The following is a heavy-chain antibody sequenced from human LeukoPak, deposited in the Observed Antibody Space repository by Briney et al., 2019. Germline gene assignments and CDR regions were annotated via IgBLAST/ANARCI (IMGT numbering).Heavy chain of an antibody. D-gene: IGHD2-2*01. V-gene: IGHV1-3*03. CDR1: GYTFTSYA. Sequence: ASVKVSCKASGYTFTSYAMHWVRQAPGQRLEWMGWINAGNGNTKYSQEFQGRVTITRDTSASTAYMELSSLRSEDMAVYYCARDGDTSCLGCWFDPWGQGTLVTVSS. J-gene: IGHJ5*02. CDR3: ARDGDTSCLGCWFDP. CDR2: INAGNGNT.